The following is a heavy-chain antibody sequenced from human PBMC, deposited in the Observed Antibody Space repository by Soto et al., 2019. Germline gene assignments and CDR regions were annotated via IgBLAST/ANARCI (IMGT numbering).Heavy chain of an antibody. V-gene: IGHV1-46*01. CDR3: ARDAVPIAGRSHYFDY. J-gene: IGHJ4*02. CDR1: GYSFANFY. Sequence: GASVKVSCKASGYSFANFYMHWVRQAPVQGLEWIGVINPGRGLTTYAQSFQDRVTLTSDTSTSTVYMDLNSLRSEDKAIYYCARDAVPIAGRSHYFDYWGQGSQVTVSS. D-gene: IGHD2-15*01. CDR2: INPGRGLT.